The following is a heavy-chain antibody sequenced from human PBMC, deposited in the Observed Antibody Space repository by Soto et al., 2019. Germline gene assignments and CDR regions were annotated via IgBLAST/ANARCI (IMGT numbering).Heavy chain of an antibody. D-gene: IGHD2-21*02. Sequence: ASVKVSCKASGYAFTNYAMHWVRQAPGQGLEWMGWINAGNGNTKYSQKFQGRVTITRDTSASTAYMELGSLTSEDTAVYYCARGGGIVVVTAPYDQRGQRTLVTVSS. CDR2: INAGNGNT. CDR1: GYAFTNYA. CDR3: ARGGGIVVVTAPYDQ. J-gene: IGHJ4*02. V-gene: IGHV1-3*01.